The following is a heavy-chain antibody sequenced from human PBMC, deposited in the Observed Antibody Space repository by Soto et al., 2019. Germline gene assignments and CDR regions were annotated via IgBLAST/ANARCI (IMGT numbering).Heavy chain of an antibody. CDR1: GGSISSYY. CDR2: IYYSGST. D-gene: IGHD3-10*01. Sequence: LSLTCTVSGGSISSYYWSWIRQPPGKELEWIGYIYYSGSTNYNPSLKSRVTISVDTSKNQFSLKLNSMTAADTAVYYCARHNYGSGSTYFDYWGQGTLVTVSS. CDR3: ARHNYGSGSTYFDY. V-gene: IGHV4-59*08. J-gene: IGHJ4*02.